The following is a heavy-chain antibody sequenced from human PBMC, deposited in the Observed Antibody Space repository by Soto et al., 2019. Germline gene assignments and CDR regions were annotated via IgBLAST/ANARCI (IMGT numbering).Heavy chain of an antibody. V-gene: IGHV4-39*01. CDR2: IYYSGST. J-gene: IGHJ4*02. Sequence: QLQLQESGPGLVKPSETLSLTCTVSGGSISSSSYYWGWIRQPPGKGLEWIGNIYYSGSTYYNPSLKSRVTISVDTSKNPFSLKLNSVTAADTAVDYCARRPSSRLFDYWGQGTLVTVSS. D-gene: IGHD6-13*01. CDR3: ARRPSSRLFDY. CDR1: GGSISSSSYY.